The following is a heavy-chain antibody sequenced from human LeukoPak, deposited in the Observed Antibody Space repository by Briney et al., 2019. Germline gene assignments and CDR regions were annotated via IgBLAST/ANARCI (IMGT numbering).Heavy chain of an antibody. V-gene: IGHV5-10-1*01. CDR3: ARRASNSSWSNDAFDI. D-gene: IGHD6-13*01. Sequence: ESLQISCQGSGYSFTSYWISWVRQMPGKGLEWMGRIDPSDSYTNYSPSFQGHVTISADKSISTAYLQWSSLKASDTAMYYCARRASNSSWSNDAFDIWGQGTMVTVSS. CDR1: GYSFTSYW. CDR2: IDPSDSYT. J-gene: IGHJ3*02.